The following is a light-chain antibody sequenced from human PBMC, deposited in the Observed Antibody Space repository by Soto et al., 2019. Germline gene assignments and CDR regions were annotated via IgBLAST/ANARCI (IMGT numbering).Light chain of an antibody. V-gene: IGKV3-20*01. CDR3: QHYGSSHT. J-gene: IGKJ4*01. CDR1: QSVTSSY. Sequence: EIVLTQSPGTLSLSPGERATLSCRASQSVTSSYLAWYQQQPGQAPRLLLYGASSRATGIPDRCSGSGSAAYFTITISRLEAEDFAVYYCQHYGSSHTFGGGTKVEIK. CDR2: GAS.